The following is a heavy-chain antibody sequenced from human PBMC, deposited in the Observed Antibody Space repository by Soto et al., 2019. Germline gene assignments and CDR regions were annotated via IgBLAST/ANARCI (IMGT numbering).Heavy chain of an antibody. V-gene: IGHV3-30*18. D-gene: IGHD3-10*01. CDR3: AKDLDRIGFTMVR. CDR1: GFTFSSYG. CDR2: ISYDGSNK. J-gene: IGHJ4*02. Sequence: QVQLVESGGGVVQPGRSLRLSCAASGFTFSSYGMHWVRQAPGKGLEWVAVISYDGSNKYYADFVKGRFTISRDNSKNTLYLQMNSLRAEDTAVYYCAKDLDRIGFTMVRWGQGTLVTVSS.